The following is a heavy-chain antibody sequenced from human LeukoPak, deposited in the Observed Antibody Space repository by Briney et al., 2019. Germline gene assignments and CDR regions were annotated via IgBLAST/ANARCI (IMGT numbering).Heavy chain of an antibody. CDR3: ARDVLQLVDY. CDR2: ISSSSSTI. Sequence: PGGSLRLSCAASGFTFSSYSMNWVRQAPGKGLEWVSYISSSSSTIYYADSVKGRFTISRDNAKNSLYLQMNSLRAEDTAVYYCARDVLQLVDYWGQGTLVTVSS. CDR1: GFTFSSYS. D-gene: IGHD6-6*01. V-gene: IGHV3-48*04. J-gene: IGHJ4*02.